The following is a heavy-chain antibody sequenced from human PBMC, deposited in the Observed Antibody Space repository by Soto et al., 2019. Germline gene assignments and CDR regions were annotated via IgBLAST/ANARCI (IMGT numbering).Heavy chain of an antibody. CDR1: GASISRCDSY. V-gene: IGHV4-31*11. J-gene: IGHJ4*02. Sequence: PSESLSLTCAVSGASISRCDSYWSWLRQRPGNGLVWIGYIFCTGSTYYNPSLKTRFTISPALSGNQFSVKFTSATAVDKADLFFSSESYCASSTCVIHFDSWGQGSLVTVSS. CDR3: SSESYCASSTCVIHFDS. CDR2: IFCTGST. D-gene: IGHD2-2*01.